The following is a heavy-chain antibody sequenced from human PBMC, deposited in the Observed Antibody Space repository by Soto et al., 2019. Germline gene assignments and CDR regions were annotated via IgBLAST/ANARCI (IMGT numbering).Heavy chain of an antibody. Sequence: QVQLVQSGAEVKKPGSSVKVSCKASGGTFSSYAISWVRQAPGQGLEWMGGIIPICGTANYAQKFQGRVTITADESTRTDYMELSSVRSEDTAVYYCARDREAGERAHYYYYGMDVWGQGTTVTVSS. D-gene: IGHD6-13*01. CDR2: IIPICGTA. CDR1: GGTFSSYA. CDR3: ARDREAGERAHYYYYGMDV. J-gene: IGHJ6*02. V-gene: IGHV1-69*01.